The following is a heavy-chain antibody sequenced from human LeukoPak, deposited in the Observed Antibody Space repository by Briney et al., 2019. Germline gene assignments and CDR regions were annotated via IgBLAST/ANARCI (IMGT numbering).Heavy chain of an antibody. CDR3: ARRKGALYSEFAFDM. J-gene: IGHJ3*02. CDR1: GFTFNSYE. D-gene: IGHD2-21*01. V-gene: IGHV3-48*03. Sequence: PGGSLRLSCAASGFTFNSYEMSWVRQAPGKGLEWVSYISSTGGTIYYADSMRGRFIISRDNAKNSLYLQMNSLRAEDTAVYYCARRKGALYSEFAFDMWGHGTMVTVSS. CDR2: ISSTGGTI.